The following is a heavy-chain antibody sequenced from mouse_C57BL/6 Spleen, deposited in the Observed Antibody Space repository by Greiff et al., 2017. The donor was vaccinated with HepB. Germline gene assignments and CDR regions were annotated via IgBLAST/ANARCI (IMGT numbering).Heavy chain of an antibody. D-gene: IGHD1-1*01. J-gene: IGHJ4*01. CDR1: GFTFSSYA. V-gene: IGHV5-4*01. Sequence: EVQGVESGGGLVKPGGSLKLSCAASGFTFSSYAMSWVRQTPEKRLEWVATISDGGSYTYYPDNVKGRFTISRDNAKNNLYLQMSHLKSEDTAMYYCARDPHYGSSYNYAMDYWGQGTSVTVSS. CDR2: ISDGGSYT. CDR3: ARDPHYGSSYNYAMDY.